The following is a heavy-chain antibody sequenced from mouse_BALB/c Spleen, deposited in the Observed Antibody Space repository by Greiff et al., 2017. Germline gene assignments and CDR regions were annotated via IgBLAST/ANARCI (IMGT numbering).Heavy chain of an antibody. V-gene: IGHV1-9*01. D-gene: IGHD1-2*01. CDR2: ILPGSGST. Sequence: QVQLKESGAELMKPGASVKISCKATGYTFSSYWIEWVKQRPGHGLEWIGEILPGSGSTNYNEKFKGKATFTADTSSNTAYMQLSSLTSEDSAVYYCARESHYYGYRGFAYWGQGTLVTVSA. J-gene: IGHJ3*01. CDR3: ARESHYYGYRGFAY. CDR1: GYTFSSYW.